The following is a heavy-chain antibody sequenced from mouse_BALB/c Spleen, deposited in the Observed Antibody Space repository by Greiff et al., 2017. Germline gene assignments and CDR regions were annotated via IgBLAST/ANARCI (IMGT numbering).Heavy chain of an antibody. CDR1: GFTFSSYG. J-gene: IGHJ3*01. D-gene: IGHD2-14*01. V-gene: IGHV5-6*01. CDR2: ISSGGSYT. CDR3: ASSRYRYEEN. Sequence: EVKLMESGGDLVKPGGSLKLSCAASGFTFSSYGMSWVRQTPDKRLEWVATISSGGSYTYYPDSVKGRFTISRDNAKNTLYLQMSSLKSEDTAMYYCASSRYRYEENWGQGTLVTVSA.